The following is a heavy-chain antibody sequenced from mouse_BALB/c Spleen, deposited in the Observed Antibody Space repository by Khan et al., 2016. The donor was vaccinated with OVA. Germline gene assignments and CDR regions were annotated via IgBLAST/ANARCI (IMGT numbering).Heavy chain of an antibody. V-gene: IGHV2-6-7*01. CDR2: IWGDGST. D-gene: IGHD1-2*01. CDR3: ARELRLGGFAY. CDR1: GFSLTGFG. J-gene: IGHJ3*01. Sequence: VQLQESGPGLVAPSQSLSITCTVSGFSLTGFGINWVRQPPGKGLEWLGMIWGDGSTDYNSALKSRLSISKYNSKSQVFLKMNSLQTDDTARYYCARELRLGGFAYWGQGTLVTVSA.